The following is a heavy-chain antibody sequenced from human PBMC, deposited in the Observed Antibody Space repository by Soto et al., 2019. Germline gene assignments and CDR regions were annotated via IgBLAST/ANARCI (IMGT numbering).Heavy chain of an antibody. CDR3: GRVGVPVLRYFYWCQRAESDYGMDV. Sequence: PGGSLRLSCAASGFTFSSYSMNWVRQAPGKGLEWVSSISSSSSYIYYADSVKGRFTISRDNAKNSLYLQMNSLRAEDTAVYYCGRVGVPVLRYFYWCQRAESDYGMDVWGQGTTVTVSS. CDR2: ISSSSSYI. D-gene: IGHD3-9*01. J-gene: IGHJ6*02. V-gene: IGHV3-21*01. CDR1: GFTFSSYS.